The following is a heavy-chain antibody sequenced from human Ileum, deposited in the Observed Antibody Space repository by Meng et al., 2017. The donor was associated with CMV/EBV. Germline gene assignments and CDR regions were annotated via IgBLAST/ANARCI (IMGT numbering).Heavy chain of an antibody. D-gene: IGHD2-2*01. CDR1: GGSISGYY. CDR2: VYSSGST. Sequence: QVPLQAPRPGLVKPSETLSLTCTAAGGSISGYYWSWIRQPATKGLEWIGRVYSSGSTDYNPSLQSRVTMSVDTSKNQFSLKLSSVTAADTAVYYCARGSSSWAFDYWGQGTLVTVSS. J-gene: IGHJ4*02. V-gene: IGHV4-4*07. CDR3: ARGSSSWAFDY.